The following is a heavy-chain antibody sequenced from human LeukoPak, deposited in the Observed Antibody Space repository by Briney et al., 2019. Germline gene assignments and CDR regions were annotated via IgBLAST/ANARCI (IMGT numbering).Heavy chain of an antibody. CDR2: INPSVGNT. J-gene: IGHJ3*02. V-gene: IGHV1-46*01. Sequence: ASVKVSCKASGYTFTRYYIHWVRQAPGQGLEWMGIINPSVGNTNYVQKFQGRVTMTRDTSTSTVYMELSSLRSEDTAVYYCARGDSRRAFDIWGQGTMVTVSS. CDR1: GYTFTRYY. CDR3: ARGDSRRAFDI. D-gene: IGHD3-22*01.